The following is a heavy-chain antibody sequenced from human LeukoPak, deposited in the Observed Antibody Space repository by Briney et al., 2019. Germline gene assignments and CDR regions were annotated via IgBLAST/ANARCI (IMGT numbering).Heavy chain of an antibody. CDR3: ARRPHSSGWSSSITLFEH. V-gene: IGHV1-2*02. CDR1: GYTFTDYY. D-gene: IGHD6-19*01. Sequence: ASVKVSCKASGYTFTDYYIHCVRQAPGQGLEWMGWINPNSGDTNHAQKFQGRVTMTSDTSISTAYMELSSLRSDDTAIYYCARRPHSSGWSSSITLFEHWGQGTLVTVSS. CDR2: INPNSGDT. J-gene: IGHJ4*02.